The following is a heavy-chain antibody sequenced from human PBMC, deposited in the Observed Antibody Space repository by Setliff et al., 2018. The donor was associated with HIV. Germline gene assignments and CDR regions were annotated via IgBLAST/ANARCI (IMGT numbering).Heavy chain of an antibody. Sequence: SETLSLTCIVSGGSINSSSYYWAWIRQPPGKGLEWIGHMSTSGSTNYNPSLKNRVTLSMDASKNELSLKLRSVTAADTALYYFTRSPGLRFVDYWGQGTLVTVSS. D-gene: IGHD3-3*01. V-gene: IGHV4-39*01. CDR1: GGSINSSSYY. J-gene: IGHJ4*02. CDR2: MSTSGST. CDR3: TRSPGLRFVDY.